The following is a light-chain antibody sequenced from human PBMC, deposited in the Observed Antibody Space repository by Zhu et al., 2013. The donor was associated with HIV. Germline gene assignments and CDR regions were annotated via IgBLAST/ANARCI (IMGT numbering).Light chain of an antibody. CDR3: QQYNNWPPWT. J-gene: IGKJ1*01. CDR2: DAS. Sequence: DIQMTQSPPTLSASVGDRVTITCRASQSVNTWLAWYQQKPGKSPKLLIYDASSLESGVPSKFSASGSGTQFTLTISSLQSEDFALYYCQQYNNWPPWTFGQGTKVEIK. V-gene: IGKV1-5*01. CDR1: QSVNTW.